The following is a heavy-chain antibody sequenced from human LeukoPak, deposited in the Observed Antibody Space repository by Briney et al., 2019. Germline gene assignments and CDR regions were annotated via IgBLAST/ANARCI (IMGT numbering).Heavy chain of an antibody. CDR1: RFTFSSYW. V-gene: IGHV3-7*01. D-gene: IGHD2-15*01. J-gene: IGHJ4*02. CDR3: ARRNSGTWWSFDS. Sequence: PGGSLRLSCEASRFTFSSYWMSWVRQAPGKGLEWVANIKDDGSQKNYIDSVKGRFTISGDNAKASLFLQMNSLSSEDTAVYYCARRNSGTWWSFDSWGQGTLVTVSS. CDR2: IKDDGSQK.